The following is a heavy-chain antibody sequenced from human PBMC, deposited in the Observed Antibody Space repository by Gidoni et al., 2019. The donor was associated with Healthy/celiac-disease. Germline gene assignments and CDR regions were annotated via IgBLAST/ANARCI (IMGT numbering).Heavy chain of an antibody. V-gene: IGHV3-23*01. J-gene: IGHJ4*02. CDR3: AKVRWFGESGFDY. CDR1: GFTVSRDG. D-gene: IGHD3-10*01. Sequence: EVQRLESGGGLVQLGGSLRLSYAASGFTVSRDGMSWVRQAPGKGLAWVSAIRGSGGSTYYADCVKGRFTISRDNAKNTLYLQMNSLRAEDTAVYYWAKVRWFGESGFDYWGQGTLVTVSS. CDR2: IRGSGGST.